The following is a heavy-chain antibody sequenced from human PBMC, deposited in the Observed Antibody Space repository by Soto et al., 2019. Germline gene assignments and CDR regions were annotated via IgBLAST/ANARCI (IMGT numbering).Heavy chain of an antibody. Sequence: QVQLVESGGAVVQPGKSLRLSCAASGFTFSSYGMYWIRQAPCKGLEWVAAISYDGSNKFHADSVKGRFTISRDNSQNTLYLQMNSLSTEDTAVYYCAKDIVRYTYGACDNWGQGALVTVSS. CDR2: ISYDGSNK. CDR1: GFTFSSYG. D-gene: IGHD5-18*01. CDR3: AKDIVRYTYGACDN. J-gene: IGHJ4*02. V-gene: IGHV3-30*18.